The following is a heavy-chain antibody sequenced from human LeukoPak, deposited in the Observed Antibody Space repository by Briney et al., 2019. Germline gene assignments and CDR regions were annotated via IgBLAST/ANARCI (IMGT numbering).Heavy chain of an antibody. CDR3: ARRPAAMKGEDY. D-gene: IGHD2-2*01. J-gene: IGHJ4*02. V-gene: IGHV3-21*01. CDR2: ISSSSSYI. CDR1: GFTFGSYA. Sequence: TGGSLRLSCAASGFTFGSYAMNWVRQAPGKGLEWVSSISSSSSYIYYADSVKGRFTISRDNAKNSLYLQMNSLRAEDTAVYYCARRPAAMKGEDYWGQGTLVTVSS.